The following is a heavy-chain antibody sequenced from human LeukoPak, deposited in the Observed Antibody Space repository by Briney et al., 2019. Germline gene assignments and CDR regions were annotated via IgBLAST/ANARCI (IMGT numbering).Heavy chain of an antibody. CDR2: IWYDGSNK. J-gene: IGHJ4*02. D-gene: IGHD3-22*01. Sequence: GGSLRLSCAASGFTFSSYGMHWVRQAPGKGLEWVAVIWYDGSNKYYADSVKGRFTISRDNSKNTLYLQMNSLRAEDTAVYYCACGSGYYFYANYWGQGTLVTVSS. CDR1: GFTFSSYG. CDR3: ACGSGYYFYANY. V-gene: IGHV3-30*02.